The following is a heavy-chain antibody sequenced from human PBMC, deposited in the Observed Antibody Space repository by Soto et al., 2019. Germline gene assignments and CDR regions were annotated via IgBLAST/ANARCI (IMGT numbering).Heavy chain of an antibody. V-gene: IGHV1-46*01. J-gene: IGHJ6*02. CDR1: GYTFTSYY. CDR3: ARVLAALTPILSAPVVSEYGMDV. Sequence: ASVKFSCKSSGYTFTSYYMHWVRQAPGQGLEWMGIINPSGGSTSYAQKFQGRVTMTRDTSTSTVYMELSSLRSEDTAVYYCARVLAALTPILSAPVVSEYGMDVFGQGITVTVSS. D-gene: IGHD2-2*01. CDR2: INPSGGST.